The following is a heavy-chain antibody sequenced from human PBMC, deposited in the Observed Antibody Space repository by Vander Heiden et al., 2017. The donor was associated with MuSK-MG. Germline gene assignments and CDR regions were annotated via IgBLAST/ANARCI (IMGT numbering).Heavy chain of an antibody. J-gene: IGHJ3*02. CDR3: ARSRDRPSRRGVISDAFDI. V-gene: IGHV5-51*01. CDR1: GYSFTSYW. Sequence: EVQLVQSGAEVKKPGESLKISCKGSGYSFTSYWIGWVRQMPGKGLEWMGIIYPGDSDTRYSPSFQGQGTISADKSISTAYLQWSSLKASDTAMYYCARSRDRPSRRGVISDAFDIWGQGTMVTVSS. CDR2: IYPGDSDT. D-gene: IGHD2-2*01.